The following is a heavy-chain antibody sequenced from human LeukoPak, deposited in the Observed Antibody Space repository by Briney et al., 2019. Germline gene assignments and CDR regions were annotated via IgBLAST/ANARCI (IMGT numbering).Heavy chain of an antibody. Sequence: GGSLRRSGAASAFTCSSYSMNWVRQAPGKGREGVSSIIISSSYIYYADSVKGRFTISRDNAKNSLYLQMNSLRAEDTAVYYCARDPTPTYYYDSSGSYPPRPIDYWGQGTLVSVSS. D-gene: IGHD3-22*01. CDR2: IIISSSYI. J-gene: IGHJ4*02. V-gene: IGHV3-21*01. CDR3: ARDPTPTYYYDSSGSYPPRPIDY. CDR1: AFTCSSYS.